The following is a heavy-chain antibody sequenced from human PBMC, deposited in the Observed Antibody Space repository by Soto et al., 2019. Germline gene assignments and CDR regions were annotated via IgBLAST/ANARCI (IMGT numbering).Heavy chain of an antibody. D-gene: IGHD3-22*01. CDR1: VYAFTSYD. Sequence: ASVTVSCKASVYAFTSYDSKWVRQAPSQGLEWMGWMNPNSGNTGYAQKFQGRVTITADTSANTVYLELSSLRSEDTAVYYCASTKYDSSAYYYWYLGLWGRGTLVTVSS. J-gene: IGHJ2*01. CDR2: MNPNSGNT. CDR3: ASTKYDSSAYYYWYLGL. V-gene: IGHV1-8*01.